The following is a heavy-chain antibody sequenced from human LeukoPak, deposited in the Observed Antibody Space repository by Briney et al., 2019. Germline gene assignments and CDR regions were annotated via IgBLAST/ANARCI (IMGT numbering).Heavy chain of an antibody. J-gene: IGHJ3*02. CDR1: GFSPINSD. CDR2: IHYDGSEK. D-gene: IGHD5-24*01. CDR3: ARNRVGFHYADAFDM. V-gene: IGHV3-30*02. Sequence: GGSLRLSCAASGFSPINSDVHWVRQAPGKGLEWVAFIHYDGSEKRYADSLKGRFTISRDNSKNTLYLQMNSLRGEDAAVYYCARNRVGFHYADAFDMWGQGTRVTVSS.